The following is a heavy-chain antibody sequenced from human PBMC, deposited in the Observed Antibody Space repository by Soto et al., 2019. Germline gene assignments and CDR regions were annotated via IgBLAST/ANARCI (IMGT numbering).Heavy chain of an antibody. CDR2: IIGSGGNT. D-gene: IGHD6-13*01. J-gene: IGHJ4*02. CDR1: GFTFSSYA. V-gene: IGHV3-23*01. CDR3: AKDLYRSRWYRSHY. Sequence: GGSLRLSCAASGFTFSSYAMTWVRQPPGKGLEWVSSIIGSGGNTYYADSVKGRFTISRDNSKNTLSLQMNSLRAEDTAVYYCAKDLYRSRWYRSHYWGQGTLVTVSS.